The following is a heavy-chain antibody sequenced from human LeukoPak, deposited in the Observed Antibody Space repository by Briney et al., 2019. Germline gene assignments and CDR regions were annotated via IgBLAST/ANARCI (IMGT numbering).Heavy chain of an antibody. CDR2: IYYTGST. V-gene: IGHV4-59*08. CDR3: ARRMALSGLYDY. Sequence: SETLSLTCTVSGGSITNYYCSWLRQPPGKGLEWIGNIYYTGSTNYNPSLKSRVTILVDTSKNQFSLKLSSVTATDTAVYYCARRMALSGLYDYWGPGTLVTVSS. J-gene: IGHJ4*02. D-gene: IGHD3/OR15-3a*01. CDR1: GGSITNYY.